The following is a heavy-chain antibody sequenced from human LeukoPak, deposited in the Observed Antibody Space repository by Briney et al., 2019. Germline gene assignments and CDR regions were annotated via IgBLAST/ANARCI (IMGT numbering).Heavy chain of an antibody. J-gene: IGHJ4*02. Sequence: SETLSLTCTVSGGSISSYYWSWIRQPAGKGLEWIGRIYTSGSTYYNPSLKSRVTMSVDTSKNQFSLKLSSVTAADTAVYYCARGKLSGIAARPRSYYFDYWGQGTLVTVSS. CDR2: IYTSGST. V-gene: IGHV4-4*07. D-gene: IGHD6-6*01. CDR3: ARGKLSGIAARPRSYYFDY. CDR1: GGSISSYY.